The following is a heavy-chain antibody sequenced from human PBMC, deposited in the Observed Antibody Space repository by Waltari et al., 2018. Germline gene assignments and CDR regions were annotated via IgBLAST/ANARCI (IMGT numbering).Heavy chain of an antibody. D-gene: IGHD2-8*01. Sequence: EVQLVESGGGLVQPGRSLRLSCTVSGFTFGDYAIHWVRQGPGEGLEWVAGISWNSGTRGYADSVKGRFTISRDDAKNSLYLHMNSLRPEDAAIYFCAKDLLGYCASFNTCYLDFWGQGTLVTVSS. CDR1: GFTFGDYA. CDR2: ISWNSGTR. J-gene: IGHJ4*02. V-gene: IGHV3-9*01. CDR3: AKDLLGYCASFNTCYLDF.